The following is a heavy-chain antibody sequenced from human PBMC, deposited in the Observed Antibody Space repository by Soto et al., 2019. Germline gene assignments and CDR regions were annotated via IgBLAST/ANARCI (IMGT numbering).Heavy chain of an antibody. D-gene: IGHD3-3*01. J-gene: IGHJ5*02. V-gene: IGHV1-3*01. Sequence: QVQLVQSGAEVKKPGASVKVSCKASGYTFTSYAMHWVRQAPGQRLEWMGWINAGNGNTKYSQKFQGRVTITRDTSASTAYMELSSLRSEDTAVYYCARTEIFGVVYNWFDPWGQGTLVTVSS. CDR2: INAGNGNT. CDR3: ARTEIFGVVYNWFDP. CDR1: GYTFTSYA.